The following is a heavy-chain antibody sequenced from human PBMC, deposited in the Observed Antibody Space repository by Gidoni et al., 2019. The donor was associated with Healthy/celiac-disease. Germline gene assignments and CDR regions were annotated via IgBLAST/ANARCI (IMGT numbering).Heavy chain of an antibody. D-gene: IGHD4-17*01. CDR2: IDPSDSYT. J-gene: IGHJ5*02. CDR1: GYCFTSYW. CDR3: ARRVNLGRMTTVNWFDP. Sequence: EVQLVQSGAEVKQPRESLRRSCKASGYCFTSYWISWVRQMPGKGLEWMGRIDPSDSYTNYSPSFQGHVTISADKSISTAYLQWSSLKASDTAMYYCARRVNLGRMTTVNWFDPWGQGTLVTVSS. V-gene: IGHV5-10-1*03.